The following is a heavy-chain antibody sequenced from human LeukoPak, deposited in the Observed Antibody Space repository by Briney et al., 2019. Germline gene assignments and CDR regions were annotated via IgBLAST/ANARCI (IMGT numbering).Heavy chain of an antibody. CDR2: ISSSSSYI. D-gene: IGHD6-19*01. Sequence: GGALRLSRAASGFTLSSYSMNWVRPAPGRGREWVSSISSSSSYIYYADSVKGRFTISRDNAKNSLYLQMNSLRAEDTAVYYCARDSSGAGAFDYWGQGTLVTVSS. CDR3: ARDSSGAGAFDY. J-gene: IGHJ4*02. CDR1: GFTLSSYS. V-gene: IGHV3-21*01.